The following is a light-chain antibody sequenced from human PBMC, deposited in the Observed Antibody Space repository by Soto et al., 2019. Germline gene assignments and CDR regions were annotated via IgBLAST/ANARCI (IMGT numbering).Light chain of an antibody. CDR3: QQYQTYSRT. J-gene: IGKJ1*01. V-gene: IGKV1-5*01. CDR2: DVS. CDR1: QSINTW. Sequence: DIQMTQSPSTVSASVGDRITITCRASQSINTWLAWYRQRPGEAPQLLIYDVSTLAMGVPARLSGSGSGTDFTLSISRLQADDFATFYCQQYQTYSRTFGQGTKVEVK.